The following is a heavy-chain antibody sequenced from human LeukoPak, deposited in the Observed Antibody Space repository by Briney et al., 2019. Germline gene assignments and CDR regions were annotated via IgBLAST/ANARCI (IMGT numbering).Heavy chain of an antibody. CDR3: ARPGGGFGELFHGGTDY. J-gene: IGHJ4*02. D-gene: IGHD3-10*01. Sequence: ASVKVSCKASGYTFTSYDINWVRQATGQGLEWMGWMNPNSGNTGYAQKFQGRVTMTRNTSISTAYMELSSLRSEDTAVYYCARPGGGFGELFHGGTDYWGQGTLVTVSS. V-gene: IGHV1-8*01. CDR1: GYTFTSYD. CDR2: MNPNSGNT.